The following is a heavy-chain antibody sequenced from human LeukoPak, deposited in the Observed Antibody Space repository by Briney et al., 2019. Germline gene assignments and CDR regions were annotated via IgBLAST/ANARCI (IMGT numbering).Heavy chain of an antibody. CDR2: IYHSGST. CDR1: GGSISSGGYS. D-gene: IGHD1-20*01. Sequence: KSSETLSLTCAVSGGSISSGGYSWSWIRQPPGKGLEWIGYIYHSGSTYYNPSLKSRVTISVDTSKNQFSLTLSSVTAADTAVYYCARDGGITGSYWYFDYWGQGTLVTVSS. V-gene: IGHV4-30-2*01. CDR3: ARDGGITGSYWYFDY. J-gene: IGHJ4*02.